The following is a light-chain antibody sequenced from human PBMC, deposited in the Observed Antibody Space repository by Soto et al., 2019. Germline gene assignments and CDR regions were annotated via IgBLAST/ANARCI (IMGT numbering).Light chain of an antibody. CDR1: QSVSSN. V-gene: IGKV3-15*01. CDR3: QQYNNWPWT. J-gene: IGKJ1*01. Sequence: EIVMTQSPATLSVSPGERATLSCRASQSVSSNLAWYQQKPGQAPRLLIYGASTRATGIPARCSGSGSGTEFTLTISSLQSEDFAVYYCQQYNNWPWTFGQGTKVDI. CDR2: GAS.